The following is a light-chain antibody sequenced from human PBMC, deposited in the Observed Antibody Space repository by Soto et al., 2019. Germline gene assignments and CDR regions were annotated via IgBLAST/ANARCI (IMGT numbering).Light chain of an antibody. Sequence: EIVMTQSPATLSVSPGERATLSCRASQSVSSNLAWYQQKPGQAPRLLIYGASTRATGIPARFSGSGSGTEFPLTISRLQSEDFVVYYCQLYNNWPPLTGGGGAKVEIK. CDR3: QLYNNWPPLT. V-gene: IGKV3-15*01. J-gene: IGKJ4*01. CDR1: QSVSSN. CDR2: GAS.